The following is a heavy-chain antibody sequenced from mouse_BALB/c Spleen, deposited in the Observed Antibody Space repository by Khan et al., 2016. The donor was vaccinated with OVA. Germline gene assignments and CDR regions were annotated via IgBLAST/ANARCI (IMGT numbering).Heavy chain of an antibody. CDR3: TRRGLYGIFAY. Sequence: QVQLQQSGAELAQPGASVKMSCKTSGYTFTTYWMHWVKQRPGQGLEWIGYINPSTDYTEYNQRFKDKATLTTDKSSSTAYIQLSRLTSEDSAVYYWTRRGLYGIFAYGGQGTLVTVSA. D-gene: IGHD2-1*01. CDR1: GYTFTTYW. J-gene: IGHJ3*01. V-gene: IGHV1-7*01. CDR2: INPSTDYT.